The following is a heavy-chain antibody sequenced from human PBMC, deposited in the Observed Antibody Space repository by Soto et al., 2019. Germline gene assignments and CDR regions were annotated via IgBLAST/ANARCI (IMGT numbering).Heavy chain of an antibody. CDR3: AKALPVGVPLLIDLQE. V-gene: IGHV3-23*01. J-gene: IGHJ1*01. CDR2: ISGSGGST. Sequence: EVQLLESGGGLVQPGGSLRLSCAASGFTFSNYGMSWVRQAQGKGLEWVSVISGSGGSTYYADSVKGRFTLSRDNSKNTVYLQMNSLRAEDTAVYYCAKALPVGVPLLIDLQEWGQGTLVTVSS. D-gene: IGHD3-22*01. CDR1: GFTFSNYG.